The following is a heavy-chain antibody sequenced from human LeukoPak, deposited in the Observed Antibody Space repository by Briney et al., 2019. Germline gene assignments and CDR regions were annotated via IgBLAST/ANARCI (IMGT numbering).Heavy chain of an antibody. CDR1: GASTSDYY. CDR2: IHHTGSF. CDR3: TRGHWALDC. J-gene: IGHJ4*02. Sequence: SETLSLTCTIFGASTSDYYWSWVRQPLGKGLEWIGYIHHTGSFDYNPSLYSRATISLDTSKNQFSLKLTSVTAADTAVYYCTRGHWALDCWGQGPLVTVSS. V-gene: IGHV4-59*01. D-gene: IGHD3-16*01.